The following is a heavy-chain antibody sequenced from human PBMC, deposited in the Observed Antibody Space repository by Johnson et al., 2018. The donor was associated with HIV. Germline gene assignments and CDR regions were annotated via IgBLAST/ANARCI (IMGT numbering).Heavy chain of an antibody. CDR3: ARAYNDAFDI. CDR2: ISYDGSNK. D-gene: IGHD5-24*01. V-gene: IGHV3-30-3*01. Sequence: QVQLVESGGGVVQPGRSLRLSCAASGFTFNSYAMHWVRQAPGRGLEWVAVISYDGSNKYYADSVKGRFTISRDNSKNTLYLQMNSLRAEDTAVFYCARAYNDAFDIWGQGTMVTVSS. J-gene: IGHJ3*02. CDR1: GFTFNSYA.